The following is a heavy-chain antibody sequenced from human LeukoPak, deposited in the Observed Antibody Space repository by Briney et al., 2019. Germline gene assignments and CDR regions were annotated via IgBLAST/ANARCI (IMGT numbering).Heavy chain of an antibody. V-gene: IGHV5-51*01. J-gene: IGHJ4*02. D-gene: IGHD3-22*01. Sequence: GESLKISCKGSGYRFTSYWIGWVRQLPGKGLEWMGIIYPGDSDTRYSPSFQGQVTISADKSISTAYLQWSSLKASDTAMYYCASPPEPYYYDSSGYYYWGQGTLVTVSS. CDR2: IYPGDSDT. CDR1: GYRFTSYW. CDR3: ASPPEPYYYDSSGYYY.